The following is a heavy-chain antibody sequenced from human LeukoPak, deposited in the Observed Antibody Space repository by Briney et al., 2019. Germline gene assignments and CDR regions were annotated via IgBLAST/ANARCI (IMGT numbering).Heavy chain of an antibody. V-gene: IGHV3-64*02. CDR3: ARDGDGYNYDY. Sequence: PGGSLRLSCAASGSPFSRSRMHWVRQAPGKGLEFVSAISSSGDRTDYADSVKGRFSISRDNSRNTLYLQMGSLRPEDTAVYYCARDGDGYNYDYWGQGTLVTVS. CDR2: ISSSGDRT. CDR1: GSPFSRSR. D-gene: IGHD5-24*01. J-gene: IGHJ4*02.